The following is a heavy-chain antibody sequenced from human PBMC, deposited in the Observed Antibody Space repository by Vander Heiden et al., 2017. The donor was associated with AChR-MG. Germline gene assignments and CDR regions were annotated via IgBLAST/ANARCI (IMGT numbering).Heavy chain of an antibody. D-gene: IGHD2-15*01. Sequence: QVQLVQSGAEVKKPGSSVKVSCKASGGTVSSYAIGWVRQAPGQGLEWMGGIIPIFGTANYAQKFQGRVTITADESTSTAYMELSSLRSEDTAVYYCAREPYCSGGSCYPNNWFDPWGQGTLVTVSS. CDR3: AREPYCSGGSCYPNNWFDP. J-gene: IGHJ5*02. CDR2: IIPIFGTA. CDR1: GGTVSSYA. V-gene: IGHV1-69*01.